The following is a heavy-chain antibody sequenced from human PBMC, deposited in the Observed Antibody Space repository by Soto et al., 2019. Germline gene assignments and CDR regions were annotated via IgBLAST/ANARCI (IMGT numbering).Heavy chain of an antibody. Sequence: GGSLRLSCAASGFTFSSYSMNWVRQAPGKGLEWVSSISSSSSYIYYADSVKGRFTISRDNAKNSLYLQMNSLRAEDTAVYYCAREERGSGSYYNGYWGQGTLVTVSS. D-gene: IGHD3-10*01. CDR1: GFTFSSYS. CDR2: ISSSSSYI. V-gene: IGHV3-21*01. J-gene: IGHJ4*02. CDR3: AREERGSGSYYNGY.